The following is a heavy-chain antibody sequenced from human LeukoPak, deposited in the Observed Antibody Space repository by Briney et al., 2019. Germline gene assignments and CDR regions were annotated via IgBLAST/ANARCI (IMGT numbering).Heavy chain of an antibody. CDR2: INPSGGST. D-gene: IGHD4-23*01. V-gene: IGHV1-46*01. Sequence: ASVKVSCKASGYTFTSYYMHWVRQAPGQGLEWMGIINPSGGSTTYAQKFQGRVTMTRDTSTSTVYMELSSLKSEDTAVYYCARDHGGNSVGWYLDLWGRGTLVSVSS. J-gene: IGHJ2*01. CDR1: GYTFTSYY. CDR3: ARDHGGNSVGWYLDL.